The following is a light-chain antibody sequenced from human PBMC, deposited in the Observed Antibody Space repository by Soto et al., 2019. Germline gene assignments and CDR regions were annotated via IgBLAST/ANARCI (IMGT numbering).Light chain of an antibody. J-gene: IGLJ2*01. V-gene: IGLV1-47*01. CDR3: AAWDYSLSGLV. CDR1: SSNIGSNY. CDR2: RNN. Sequence: QSVLTQPPSASGTPGQRVTISCSGSSSNIGSNYVYWYQQLPGTAPKLLIYRNNQRPSGVPDRFSGSKSGTSASLAISGLRSEDEAGYYCAAWDYSLSGLVFGGGAKLTVL.